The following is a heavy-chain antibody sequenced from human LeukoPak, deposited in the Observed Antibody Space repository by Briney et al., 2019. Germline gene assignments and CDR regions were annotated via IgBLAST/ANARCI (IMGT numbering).Heavy chain of an antibody. J-gene: IGHJ4*02. CDR3: ARDSSAAPHSY. CDR1: GFTFSGYL. V-gene: IGHV3-7*01. CDR2: IKEEGSEK. Sequence: PGGSLRLSCAASGFTFSGYLMSWVRQAPGKGLEWVANIKEEGSEKYYVDSVKGRFIISRDNAKNSLYLQMNSLRAEDTAVYYCARDSSAAPHSYWGQGTLVTVLS. D-gene: IGHD2-15*01.